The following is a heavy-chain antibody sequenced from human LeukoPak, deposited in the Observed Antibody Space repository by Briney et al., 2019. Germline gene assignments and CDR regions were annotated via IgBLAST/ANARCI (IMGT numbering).Heavy chain of an antibody. Sequence: GGSLRLSCAASGFTFSSYSMNWVRQAPGKGLEWVSSISSSSSYIYYADSVKGRFTISRDNAKNSLYLQMSSLRAEDTAVYYCARATSGGRSSWYDYWGQGTLVTVSS. CDR3: ARATSGGRSSWYDY. V-gene: IGHV3-21*01. D-gene: IGHD6-13*01. CDR2: ISSSSSYI. J-gene: IGHJ4*02. CDR1: GFTFSSYS.